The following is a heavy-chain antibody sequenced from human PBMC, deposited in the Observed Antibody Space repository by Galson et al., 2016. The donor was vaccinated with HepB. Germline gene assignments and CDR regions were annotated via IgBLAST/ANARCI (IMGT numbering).Heavy chain of an antibody. D-gene: IGHD2-15*01. V-gene: IGHV1-3*01. CDR2: INAGNGNT. CDR1: GYTFTSYA. J-gene: IGHJ5*02. Sequence: SVKVSCKASGYTFTSYAMHWVRQAPGQRLEWMGWINAGNGNTKYSQKFQGRVTITRDTSASTAYMELSSLRSEDTAVYYCAGLGRYFIGGSCYSIFDDWGQATLVTASS. CDR3: AGLGRYFIGGSCYSIFDD.